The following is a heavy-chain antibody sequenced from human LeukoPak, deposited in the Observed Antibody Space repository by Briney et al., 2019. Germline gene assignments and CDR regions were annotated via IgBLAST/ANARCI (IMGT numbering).Heavy chain of an antibody. D-gene: IGHD3-10*01. V-gene: IGHV4-4*07. CDR1: GGSISSYY. Sequence: SETLSLTCTVSGGSISSYYWSWIRQPAGKGLEWIGRIYTSGSTNYNPSLKSRVTMSVDTSKNQFSLKLSSVTAADTAVYYCARVRMVRDYYYYGMDVWGQGTTVTVSS. CDR3: ARVRMVRDYYYYGMDV. CDR2: IYTSGST. J-gene: IGHJ6*02.